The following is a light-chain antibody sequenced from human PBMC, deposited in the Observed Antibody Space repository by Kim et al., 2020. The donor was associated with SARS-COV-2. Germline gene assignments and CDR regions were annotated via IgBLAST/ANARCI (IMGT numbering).Light chain of an antibody. CDR2: WAS. CDR1: QSVLYSPNNKNY. Sequence: DIVMTQSPDSLAVSLGERATINCKSSQSVLYSPNNKNYLAWYQQKPGQPPKLLIYWASTRESGVPDRFSGSGFGTDFTLTISSLQAEDVAVYYCQQYYSSPWTFGQGTKVDIK. V-gene: IGKV4-1*01. J-gene: IGKJ1*01. CDR3: QQYYSSPWT.